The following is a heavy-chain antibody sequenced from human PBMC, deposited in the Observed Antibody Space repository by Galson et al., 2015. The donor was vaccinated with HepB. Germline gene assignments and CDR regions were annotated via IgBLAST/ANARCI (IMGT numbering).Heavy chain of an antibody. CDR3: TTTPRERITIFGVVDRSYYFDY. D-gene: IGHD3-3*01. CDR2: IRSKAYGGTT. V-gene: IGHV3-49*03. Sequence: SLRLSCAASGFTFGDYAMSWFRQAPGKGLEWVGFIRSKAYGGTTEYAASVKGRFTISRDDSKSIAYLQMNSLKTEDTAVYYCTTTPRERITIFGVVDRSYYFDYWGQGTLVTVSS. CDR1: GFTFGDYA. J-gene: IGHJ4*02.